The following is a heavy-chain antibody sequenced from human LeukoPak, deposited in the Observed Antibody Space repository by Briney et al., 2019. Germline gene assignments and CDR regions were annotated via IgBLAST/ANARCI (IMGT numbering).Heavy chain of an antibody. CDR2: IRYDGSTK. CDR1: GFSFSGYG. Sequence: GGSLRLSCAASGFSFSGYGMHWVRQVPGKGLEWVAFIRYDGSTKFYTDSVKGRFAISRDNSKNTLSLQMDSLRTEDTAVYYCAALHTGTFVDYWGQGTLVTVSS. D-gene: IGHD4-17*01. CDR3: AALHTGTFVDY. J-gene: IGHJ4*02. V-gene: IGHV3-30*02.